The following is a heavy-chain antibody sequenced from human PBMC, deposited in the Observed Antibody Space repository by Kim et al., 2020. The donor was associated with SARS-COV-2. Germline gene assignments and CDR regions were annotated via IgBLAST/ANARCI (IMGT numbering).Heavy chain of an antibody. V-gene: IGHV3-21*01. Sequence: ADPVKGRFTISSDNAKNSLYLQMNSLRAEDTAVYYCARYDSSGYYIYYFDYWGQGTLVTVSS. J-gene: IGHJ4*02. D-gene: IGHD3-22*01. CDR3: ARYDSSGYYIYYFDY.